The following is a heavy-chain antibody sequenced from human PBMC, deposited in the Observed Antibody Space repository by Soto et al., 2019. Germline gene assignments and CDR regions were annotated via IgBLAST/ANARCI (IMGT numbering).Heavy chain of an antibody. J-gene: IGHJ6*02. Sequence: VQLVESGGGLVQPGGSLRLSCAASGFTFSSYAMHWVRQAPGKGLEWVTVISYDGSNKYYADSVKGRFTSSRDNSKSTLYLQMNSLRVEDSAVYYCARERHQVSFYNGMDVWGQGTTVTVSS. CDR2: ISYDGSNK. V-gene: IGHV3-30-3*01. CDR3: ARERHQVSFYNGMDV. CDR1: GFTFSSYA.